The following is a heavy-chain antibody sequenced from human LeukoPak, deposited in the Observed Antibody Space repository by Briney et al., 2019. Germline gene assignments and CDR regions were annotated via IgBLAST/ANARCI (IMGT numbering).Heavy chain of an antibody. CDR1: GFTFSSYA. V-gene: IGHV3-23*01. CDR3: AKDQRSGEYNYGWGPFDI. D-gene: IGHD5-18*01. J-gene: IGHJ3*02. CDR2: ISSSARSA. Sequence: GGSLRLSCAASGFTFSSYAMSWVRQAPGKGLEWVSSISSSARSAVYGDSVRGRFTISRVNAENTLYLQMNNLRADDTAIYYCAKDQRSGEYNYGWGPFDIWGQGTMVTASS.